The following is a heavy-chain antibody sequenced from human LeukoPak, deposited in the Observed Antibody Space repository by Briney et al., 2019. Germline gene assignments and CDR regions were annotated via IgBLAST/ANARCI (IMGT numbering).Heavy chain of an antibody. CDR1: GFTFSSYD. Sequence: GGSLRLSCAASGFTFSSYDMNWVRQAPGKGLEWVSSISGSGVSTYYADSVKGRFTISRDNSKNTLSLQMISLRAEDTAVYYCAKVGIVVQYFFDYWGQGTLVTVSS. CDR3: AKVGIVVQYFFDY. D-gene: IGHD1-26*01. CDR2: ISGSGVST. J-gene: IGHJ4*02. V-gene: IGHV3-23*01.